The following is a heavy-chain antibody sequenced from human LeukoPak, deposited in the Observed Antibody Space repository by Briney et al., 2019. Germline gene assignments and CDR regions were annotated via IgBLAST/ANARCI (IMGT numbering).Heavy chain of an antibody. CDR1: GFTFSSYE. CDR3: AKDIGGRYYDSIVLGNYFDY. V-gene: IGHV3-48*03. D-gene: IGHD3-22*01. CDR2: ISGSGSTI. J-gene: IGHJ4*02. Sequence: PGGSLRLSCAASGFTFSSYEMNWVRQAPGKGLQWVSYISGSGSTIYYADSVKGRFTISRDNAKNSLYLQMNSLRTEDTALYYCAKDIGGRYYDSIVLGNYFDYWGQGTLVTVSS.